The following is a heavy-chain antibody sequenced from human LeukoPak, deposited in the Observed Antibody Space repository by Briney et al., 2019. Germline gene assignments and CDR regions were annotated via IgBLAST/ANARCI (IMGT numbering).Heavy chain of an antibody. CDR1: GFTFSSYS. D-gene: IGHD6-6*01. V-gene: IGHV3-23*01. J-gene: IGHJ3*02. CDR2: ISGSGGST. CDR3: AKTSIAARPHDAFDI. Sequence: PGGSLRLSCAASGFTFSSYSMNWVRQAPGKGLEWVSAISGSGGSTYYADSVKGRFTISRDNSKNTLYLQMNSLRAEDTAVYYCAKTSIAARPHDAFDIWGQGTMVTVSS.